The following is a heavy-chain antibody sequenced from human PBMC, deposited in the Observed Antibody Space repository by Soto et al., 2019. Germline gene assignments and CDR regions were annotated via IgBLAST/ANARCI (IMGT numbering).Heavy chain of an antibody. CDR1: GFTLSSYA. D-gene: IGHD2-2*01. J-gene: IGHJ4*02. CDR3: AKAARRYCSSTSCYYFDY. Sequence: GGSLRLSCAASGFTLSSYAMSWVRQAPGKGLEWVSAISGSGGSTYYADSVKGRFTISRDNSKNTLYLQMNSLRAEDTAVYYCAKAARRYCSSTSCYYFDYWGQGTLVTVSS. V-gene: IGHV3-23*01. CDR2: ISGSGGST.